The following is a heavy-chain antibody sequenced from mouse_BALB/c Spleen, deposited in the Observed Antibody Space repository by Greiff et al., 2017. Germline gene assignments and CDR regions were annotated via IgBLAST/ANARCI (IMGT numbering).Heavy chain of an antibody. Sequence: QVQLKESGAELVRPGTSVKVSCKASGYAFTNYLIEWVKQRPGQGLEWNGVINPGSGGTNYNEKFKGKATLTADKSSSTAYMQLSSLTADDSAVYFCARAIYYDYDWVMDYWGQGTSVTVSS. D-gene: IGHD2-4*01. CDR3: ARAIYYDYDWVMDY. CDR1: GYAFTNYL. CDR2: INPGSGGT. J-gene: IGHJ4*01. V-gene: IGHV1-54*01.